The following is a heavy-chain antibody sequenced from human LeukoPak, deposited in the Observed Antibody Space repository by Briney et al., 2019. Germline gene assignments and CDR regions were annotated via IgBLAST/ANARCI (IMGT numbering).Heavy chain of an antibody. J-gene: IGHJ4*02. CDR3: TRETPLKRGYDYGPLSY. CDR1: EFTFSSYG. V-gene: IGHV3-30*02. D-gene: IGHD5-18*01. CDR2: IRYDGSNK. Sequence: GGSLRLSCAASEFTFSSYGMHWVRQAPGKGLEWVAFIRYDGSNKYYTDSVKGRFTISRDNSKNTLYLQMNSLRAEDTAVYYCTRETPLKRGYDYGPLSYWGQGTLVTVSS.